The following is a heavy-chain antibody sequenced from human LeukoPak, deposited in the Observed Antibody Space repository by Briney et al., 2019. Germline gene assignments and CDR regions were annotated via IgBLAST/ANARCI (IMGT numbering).Heavy chain of an antibody. CDR2: IYYSGST. J-gene: IGHJ6*03. CDR1: GGSISSYY. CDR3: ARSPGAGYSYGPTSYYYYYMDV. V-gene: IGHV4-59*01. D-gene: IGHD5-18*01. Sequence: SETLSLTCTVSGGSISSYYWSWIRQPPGKGLEWIGYIYYSGSTNYNPSLKSRVTISVDTSKNQFSLKLSSVTAADTAVYYCARSPGAGYSYGPTSYYYYYMDVWGKGTTVTISS.